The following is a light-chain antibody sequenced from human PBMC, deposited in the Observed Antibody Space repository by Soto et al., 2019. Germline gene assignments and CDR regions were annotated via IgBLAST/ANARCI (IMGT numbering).Light chain of an antibody. CDR1: SGDIGSYNL. V-gene: IGLV2-23*01. Sequence: QSALTQPASVSGSPGQSITISCTGTSGDIGSYNLLFWYQQHAGKAPKLMIYEDTKRPSGVSDRFSASKSGTTASLTISGLEAEDEADYYCCSYAGRNSWVFCGGTKLTVL. J-gene: IGLJ3*02. CDR2: EDT. CDR3: CSYAGRNSWV.